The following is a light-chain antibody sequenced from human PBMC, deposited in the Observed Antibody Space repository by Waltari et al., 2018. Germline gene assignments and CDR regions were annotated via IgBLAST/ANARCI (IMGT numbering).Light chain of an antibody. CDR3: QQSYNTPYT. CDR2: AAS. Sequence: DIQMTQSPSSLSTSVGDRVTITCRTSETISNYLNWYQQKPGKAPKLLSYAASSLQSGVPSRFSGSGSGTDFTLTISSLQPEDFATYYCQQSYNTPYTFGQGTKLEIK. V-gene: IGKV1-39*01. CDR1: ETISNY. J-gene: IGKJ2*01.